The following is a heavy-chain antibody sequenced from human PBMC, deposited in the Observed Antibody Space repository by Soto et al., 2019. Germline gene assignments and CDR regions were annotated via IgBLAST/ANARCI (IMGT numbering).Heavy chain of an antibody. CDR3: ASRKWCGELLFDY. Sequence: QVQLVQSGAEVKKPGASVKVSCKASGYTFTSYDINWVRQATGQGLEWMGWMNPNSSNTGYAQKFQGRVTMPMNTAISKAYMELSSVRSEDTAVYYCASRKWCGELLFDYWGQGTLVTVSS. CDR2: MNPNSSNT. V-gene: IGHV1-8*01. J-gene: IGHJ4*02. CDR1: GYTFTSYD. D-gene: IGHD3-10*01.